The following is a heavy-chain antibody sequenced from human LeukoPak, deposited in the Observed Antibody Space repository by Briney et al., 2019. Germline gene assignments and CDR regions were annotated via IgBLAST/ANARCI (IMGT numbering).Heavy chain of an antibody. CDR1: GFTFRSYA. V-gene: IGHV3-30-3*01. CDR2: ISYDGDDGSNI. CDR3: ARDLHPIVATIFDY. D-gene: IGHD5-12*01. Sequence: GGSLRLSCAASGFTFRSYAMHWVRQAPGKGLEWVAVISYDGDDGSNIYYADSVKGRFTISRDNSKNTLYLQMNSLRAEDTAVYYCARDLHPIVATIFDYWGQGTLVTVSS. J-gene: IGHJ4*02.